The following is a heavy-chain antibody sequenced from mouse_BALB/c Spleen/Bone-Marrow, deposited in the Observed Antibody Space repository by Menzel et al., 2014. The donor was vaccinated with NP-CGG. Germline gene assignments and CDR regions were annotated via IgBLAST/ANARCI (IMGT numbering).Heavy chain of an antibody. CDR2: INPDSSTI. CDR3: ARLYYYGNFDY. D-gene: IGHD1-1*01. Sequence: EVQRVEPGGGLVQPGGSLKLSCAASGFDFSRYWMSWVRQAPGKGLEWIGEINPDSSTINYTPSLKDKFIISRDNAKNTLYLQMSKVRSEDTALYYCARLYYYGNFDYWGQGTTLTVSS. J-gene: IGHJ2*01. CDR1: GFDFSRYW. V-gene: IGHV4-1*02.